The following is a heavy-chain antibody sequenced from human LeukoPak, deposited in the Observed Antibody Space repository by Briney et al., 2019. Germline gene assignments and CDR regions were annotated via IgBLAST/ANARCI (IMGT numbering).Heavy chain of an antibody. V-gene: IGHV3-53*01. D-gene: IGHD1-26*01. Sequence: PVGSLRLSCAASGFTVSNIYMSWVRQAPGKGLEWVSVIYSGGTTYYADSVKGRFTISRDNSKNTLYLQMNSLRVEDTAVYYCARDRWDPYYYMDVWGKGTTVTVSS. CDR2: IYSGGTT. CDR3: ARDRWDPYYYMDV. CDR1: GFTVSNIY. J-gene: IGHJ6*03.